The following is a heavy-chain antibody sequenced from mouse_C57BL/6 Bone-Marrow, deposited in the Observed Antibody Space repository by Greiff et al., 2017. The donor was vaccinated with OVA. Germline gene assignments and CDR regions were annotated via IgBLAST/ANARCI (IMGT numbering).Heavy chain of an antibody. J-gene: IGHJ3*01. CDR1: GFTFSSYA. CDR3: AREGLPPFAY. V-gene: IGHV5-4*01. D-gene: IGHD3-3*01. CDR2: ISDGGSYT. Sequence: DVKLVESGGGLVKPGGSLKLSCAASGFTFSSYAMSWVRQTPEKRLEWVATISDGGSYTYYPDNVKGRITISRDNAKNNLYLQMSHLKSEDTAMYYCAREGLPPFAYWGQGTLVTVSA.